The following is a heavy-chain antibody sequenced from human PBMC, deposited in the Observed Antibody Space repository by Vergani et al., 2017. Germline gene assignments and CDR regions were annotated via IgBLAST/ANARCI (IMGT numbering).Heavy chain of an antibody. CDR3: ARDLRLLYNRFDP. CDR1: GFTFSSHA. Sequence: EVQLLQSEGAVVQPGGSLRLSCVASGFTFSSHAMSWVRQGHGQGLEWVSSIKNTGDSIHYADSVKGRFTISRDNSKNTLYLQMNSLRVEDTGVYYCARDLRLLYNRFDPWGQGTLVTVSS. D-gene: IGHD1-14*01. CDR2: IKNTGDSI. V-gene: IGHV3-23*01. J-gene: IGHJ5*02.